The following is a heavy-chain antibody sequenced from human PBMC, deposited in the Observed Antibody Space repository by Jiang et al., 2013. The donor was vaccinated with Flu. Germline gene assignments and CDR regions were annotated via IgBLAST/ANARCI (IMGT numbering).Heavy chain of an antibody. J-gene: IGHJ4*02. CDR2: IIPIFGTA. CDR1: GGTFSSYA. D-gene: IGHD2-15*01. CDR3: ARGQVEYCSGGSCYFGGY. V-gene: IGHV1-69*01. Sequence: CKASGGTFSSYAISWVRQAPGQGLEWMGGIIPIFGTANYAQKFQGRVTITADESTSTAYMELSSLRSEDTAVYYCARGQVEYCSGGSCYFGGYWGQGTLVTVSS.